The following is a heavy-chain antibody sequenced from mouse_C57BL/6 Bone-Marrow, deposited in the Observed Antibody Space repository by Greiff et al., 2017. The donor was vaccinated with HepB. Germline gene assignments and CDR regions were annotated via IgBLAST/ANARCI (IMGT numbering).Heavy chain of an antibody. V-gene: IGHV1-9*01. CDR1: GYTFTGYW. CDR3: AREERWLPFAY. CDR2: ILPGSGST. D-gene: IGHD2-3*01. Sequence: QVQLQQSGAELMKPGASVKLSCKATGYTFTGYWIEWVKQRPGHGLEWIGEILPGSGSTNYNEKFKGKATFTADTSSNTAYMQLSSLTPEVSALYCCAREERWLPFAYWGQGTLVTVSA. J-gene: IGHJ3*01.